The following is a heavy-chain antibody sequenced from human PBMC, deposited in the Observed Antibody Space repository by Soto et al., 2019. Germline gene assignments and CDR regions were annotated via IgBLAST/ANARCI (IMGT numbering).Heavy chain of an antibody. CDR3: ASEYCRRISCNEGAFDI. CDR2: ISSSSSYI. CDR1: GFTFSSYS. Sequence: PGGSLRLSCAASGFTFSSYSMNWVRQAPGKGLEWVSSISSSSSYIYYADSVKGRFTISRDNAKNSLYLQMNSLRAEDTAVYYCASEYCRRISCNEGAFDIWGQGTIGTVSS. J-gene: IGHJ3*02. V-gene: IGHV3-21*01. D-gene: IGHD2-2*01.